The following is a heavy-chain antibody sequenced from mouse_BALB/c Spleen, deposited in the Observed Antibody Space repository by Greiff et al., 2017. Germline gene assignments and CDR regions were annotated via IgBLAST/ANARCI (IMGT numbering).Heavy chain of an antibody. CDR3: ARGGSLDY. Sequence: QVQLQQPGAELVKPGASVKLSCKASGYTFTSYWMHWVKQRPGQGLEWIGEINPSNGRTNYNEKFKSKATLTVDKSSSTAYMQISSLTSEDSAVYYCARGGSLDYWGQGTTLTVSA. V-gene: IGHV1S81*02. J-gene: IGHJ2*01. D-gene: IGHD1-2*01. CDR1: GYTFTSYW. CDR2: INPSNGRT.